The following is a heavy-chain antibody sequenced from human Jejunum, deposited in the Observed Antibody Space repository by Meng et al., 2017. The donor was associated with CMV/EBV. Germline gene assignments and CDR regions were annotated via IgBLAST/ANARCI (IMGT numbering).Heavy chain of an antibody. D-gene: IGHD3-10*01. Sequence: FTFSSHSMSWVRQAPGKGLKWVASITGSGGNTYYADSVKGRFTISRDNSKNTLYLQMNSLRADDTAVYYCARWHYYGSGSYAFDMWGQGTMVTVSS. CDR2: ITGSGGNT. V-gene: IGHV3-23*01. CDR3: ARWHYYGSGSYAFDM. J-gene: IGHJ3*02. CDR1: FTFSSHS.